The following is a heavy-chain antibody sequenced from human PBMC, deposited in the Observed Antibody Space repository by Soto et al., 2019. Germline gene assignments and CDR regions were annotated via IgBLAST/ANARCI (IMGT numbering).Heavy chain of an antibody. Sequence: SETLSLTCTVSGASITGSSYWSFIRQPAGKGLEWIGRFSLSGTTNYNPSLRSRVTMSADVSKNQFSLRLTSVTAADTALYYCARGMTPPGAPAWYYFDSWGQGTLVTVSS. J-gene: IGHJ4*02. CDR2: FSLSGTT. CDR3: ARGMTPPGAPAWYYFDS. V-gene: IGHV4-4*07. CDR1: GASITGSSY. D-gene: IGHD2-8*02.